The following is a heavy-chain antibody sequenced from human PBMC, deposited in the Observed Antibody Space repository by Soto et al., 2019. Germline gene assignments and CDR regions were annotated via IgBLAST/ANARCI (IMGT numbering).Heavy chain of an antibody. Sequence: PSETLSLTCTVSGGSISSYYWSWIRQPPGKGLEWIGYIYYSGSTNYNPSLKSRVTISVDTSKNQFSLKLSSVTAADTAVYYCARDYIVPAARSYYYYGMDVWGQGTTVTVSS. D-gene: IGHD2-2*01. CDR1: GGSISSYY. V-gene: IGHV4-59*01. CDR2: IYYSGST. J-gene: IGHJ6*02. CDR3: ARDYIVPAARSYYYYGMDV.